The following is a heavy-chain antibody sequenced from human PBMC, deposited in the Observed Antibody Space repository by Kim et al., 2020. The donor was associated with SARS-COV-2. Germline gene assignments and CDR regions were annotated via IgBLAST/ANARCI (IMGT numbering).Heavy chain of an antibody. J-gene: IGHJ4*02. CDR1: GFTFSNYV. V-gene: IGHV3-23*01. CDR2: ITGSGGDT. Sequence: GGSLRLSCAASGFTFSNYVMSWVRQAPGKGLEWVSDITGSGGDTYYADSVKGRFTFSRDNSKSTLYLQINSLTAEDTARYYCAKGSGSSRPYYFDYWGQGALVTVSS. D-gene: IGHD1-26*01. CDR3: AKGSGSSRPYYFDY.